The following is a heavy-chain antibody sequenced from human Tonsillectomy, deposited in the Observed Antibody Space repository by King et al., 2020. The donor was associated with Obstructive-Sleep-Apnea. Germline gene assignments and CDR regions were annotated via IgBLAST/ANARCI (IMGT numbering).Heavy chain of an antibody. J-gene: IGHJ5*02. CDR2: IYHSGST. D-gene: IGHD6-13*01. Sequence: VQLQESGPGLVKPSETLSLTCTVSGYSISSGYYWGWIRQPPGKGLGWIGSIYHSGSTYYNPSLKSRVTISVDTSKNQFSLKLSSVTAADTAVYYCARARQYSSSWYVGNWFDPWGQGTLVTVSS. CDR3: ARARQYSSSWYVGNWFDP. CDR1: GYSISSGYY. V-gene: IGHV4-38-2*02.